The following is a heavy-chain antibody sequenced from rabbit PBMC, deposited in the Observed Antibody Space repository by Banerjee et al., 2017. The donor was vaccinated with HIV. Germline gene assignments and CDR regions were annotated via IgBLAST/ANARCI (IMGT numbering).Heavy chain of an antibody. V-gene: IGHV1S45*01. D-gene: IGHD2-1*01. CDR3: GRYGYDGYDDYGYFSS. Sequence: LEESGGDLVKPEGSLTLTCTASGFSFNNKYVMCWVRQAPGKGLEWIACINTSSGNTGYASWAKGRFTISKTSSTTVTLQMTRLTAADTAAYFCGRYGYDGYDDYGYFSSWGPGTLVTVS. J-gene: IGHJ6*01. CDR2: INTSSGNT. CDR1: GFSFNNKYV.